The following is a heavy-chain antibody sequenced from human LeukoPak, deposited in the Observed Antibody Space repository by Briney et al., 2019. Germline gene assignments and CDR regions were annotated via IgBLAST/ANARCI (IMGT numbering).Heavy chain of an antibody. CDR2: IIPIFGTA. V-gene: IGHV1-69*01. D-gene: IGHD2-15*01. Sequence: ASVKVSCKASGGTFSSYAISWVRQAPGQGLEWMGGIIPIFGTANYAQKFQGRVTITADESTSTAYMELRSLRSDDTAVYYCARGIIGYYFDYWGQGTLVTVSS. CDR3: ARGIIGYYFDY. CDR1: GGTFSSYA. J-gene: IGHJ4*02.